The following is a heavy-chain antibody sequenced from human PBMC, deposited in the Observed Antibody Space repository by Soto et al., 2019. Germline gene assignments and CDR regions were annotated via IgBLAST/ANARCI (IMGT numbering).Heavy chain of an antibody. CDR3: ARDIGPGDLNLRWNAFDI. D-gene: IGHD4-17*01. Sequence: QVQLVQSGAEVKKPGASVKVSCKASGYTFTSYGISWVRQAPGQGLEWMGWISAYNGNTNYAQKLQGRVTMTTDTSTSTAYMELRSLRSDDTAVYYWARDIGPGDLNLRWNAFDIWGQGTMVTVSS. CDR2: ISAYNGNT. J-gene: IGHJ3*02. CDR1: GYTFTSYG. V-gene: IGHV1-18*01.